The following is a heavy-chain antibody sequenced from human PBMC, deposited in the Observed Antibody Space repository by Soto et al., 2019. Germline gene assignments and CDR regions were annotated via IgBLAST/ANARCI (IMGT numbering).Heavy chain of an antibody. J-gene: IGHJ3*02. Sequence: SLRLSCAASGFTFSSYAMHWVRQAPGKGLEWVAVISYDGSNKYYADSVKGRFTISRDNSKNTLYLQMNSLRAEDTAVYYCARARSTVPGHAFDIWGQGTMVTVSS. V-gene: IGHV3-30-3*01. CDR2: ISYDGSNK. CDR1: GFTFSSYA. CDR3: ARARSTVPGHAFDI.